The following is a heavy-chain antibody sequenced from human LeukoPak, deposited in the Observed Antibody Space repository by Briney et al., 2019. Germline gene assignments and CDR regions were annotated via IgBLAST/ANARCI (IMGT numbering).Heavy chain of an antibody. D-gene: IGHD6-6*01. CDR1: GFTFSSYS. V-gene: IGHV3-21*01. CDR3: ARGAFDYISSSGEWKGDY. J-gene: IGHJ4*02. Sequence: GGSLRLSCAASGFTFSSYSMNWVRQAPGKGLEWVSSISSSSSYIYYADSVKGRFTISRDNAKNSLYLQMNNLRAEDTAVYYCARGAFDYISSSGEWKGDYWGQGTLVTVSS. CDR2: ISSSSSYI.